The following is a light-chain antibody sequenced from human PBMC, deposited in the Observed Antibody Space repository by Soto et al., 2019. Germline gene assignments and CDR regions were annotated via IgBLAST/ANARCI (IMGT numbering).Light chain of an antibody. Sequence: DIQMTQFPSSLSASVGDRVTITCRASQNIINFLKWYQQKPGKAPNLLIYGASSLQSGDPSRFSGSGSGTDFTLTIANLQPEDFATYFCQQSYSTPYTFGQGTELEI. CDR2: GAS. V-gene: IGKV1-39*01. J-gene: IGKJ2*01. CDR1: QNIINF. CDR3: QQSYSTPYT.